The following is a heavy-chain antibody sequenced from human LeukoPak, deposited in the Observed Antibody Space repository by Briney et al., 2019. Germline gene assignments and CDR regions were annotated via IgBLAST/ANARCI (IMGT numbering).Heavy chain of an antibody. CDR2: IIAYNGNT. V-gene: IGHV1-18*01. Sequence: GASVKVSCKASGYTFTSYGFNWVRQAPGQGLEWMGWIIAYNGNTNYAQKLQGRVTMTTDTSTSTAYMELRSLRSDDTAVYYCERAGYDLLTLAPDPANDYWGQGTLVTVSS. J-gene: IGHJ4*02. CDR3: ERAGYDLLTLAPDPANDY. CDR1: GYTFTSYG. D-gene: IGHD3-9*01.